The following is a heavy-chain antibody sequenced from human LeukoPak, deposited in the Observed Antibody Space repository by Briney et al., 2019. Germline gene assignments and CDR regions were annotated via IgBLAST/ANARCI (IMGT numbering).Heavy chain of an antibody. Sequence: GGSLRLSCAASGFSFSTFGMHWVRQTPGKGLEWLSHISKDESNKYYADSVKGRFTISRDTSKNTLFLQMNSLRVEDTAVYYCAKDNPVLEYWGQGTLLTVSS. V-gene: IGHV3-30*18. CDR2: ISKDESNK. J-gene: IGHJ4*02. CDR3: AKDNPVLEY. CDR1: GFSFSTFG.